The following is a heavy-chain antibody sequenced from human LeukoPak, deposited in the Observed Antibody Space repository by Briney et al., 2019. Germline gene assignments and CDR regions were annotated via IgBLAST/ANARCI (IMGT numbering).Heavy chain of an antibody. J-gene: IGHJ4*02. CDR3: ARHSSWPYYFDY. Sequence: SETLSLTCTVSGDSISSGSYYWTWIRQPAGKGLEWIGRIYTSGSTINNPSLKNTNYNPSLKSRLTMSVDRSKNQFSLKLNSVIAADTAVYYCARHSSWPYYFDYWGQGTLVTVSS. D-gene: IGHD6-13*01. CDR1: GDSISSGSYY. V-gene: IGHV4-61*02. CDR2: IYTSGSTINNPSLKNT.